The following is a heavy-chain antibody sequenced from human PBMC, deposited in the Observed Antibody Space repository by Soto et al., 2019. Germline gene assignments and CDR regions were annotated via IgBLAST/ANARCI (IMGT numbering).Heavy chain of an antibody. CDR1: GYTFTDYY. J-gene: IGHJ6*02. CDR3: AREGAATANYGMDV. Sequence: QVQLVQSGAEVKKPGASVKVSCKASGYTFTDYYIHWVRQAPGQGLEWMGWVHPNSGGTNYAQKFQGWVTMTRDTSISTVYMELSSLKSDDMAVYYCAREGAATANYGMDVWGQGTTVTVSS. D-gene: IGHD2-15*01. V-gene: IGHV1-2*04. CDR2: VHPNSGGT.